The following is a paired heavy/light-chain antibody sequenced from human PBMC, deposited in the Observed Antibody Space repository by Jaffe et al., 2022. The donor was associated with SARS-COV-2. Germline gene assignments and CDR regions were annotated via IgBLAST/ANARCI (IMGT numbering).Light chain of an antibody. CDR2: AAS. V-gene: IGKV1-39*01. CDR1: QSISSY. Sequence: DIQMTQSPSSLSASVGDRVTITCRASQSISSYLNWYQQKPGKAPKLLIYAASSLQSGVPSRFSGSGSGTDFTLTISSLQPEDFATYYCQQSYSTPGLTFGGGTKVEIK. CDR3: QQSYSTPGLT. J-gene: IGKJ4*01.
Heavy chain of an antibody. CDR2: ISWNSGSI. V-gene: IGHV3-9*01. CDR1: GFTFDDYA. CDR3: AKDIAHFPDCSSTSCYTNYFDY. Sequence: EVQLVESGGGLVQPGRSLRLSCAASGFTFDDYAMHWVRQAPGKGLEWVSGISWNSGSIGYADSVKGRFTISRDNAKNSLYLQMNSLRAEDTALYYCAKDIAHFPDCSSTSCYTNYFDYWGQGTLVTVSS. J-gene: IGHJ4*02. D-gene: IGHD2-2*02.